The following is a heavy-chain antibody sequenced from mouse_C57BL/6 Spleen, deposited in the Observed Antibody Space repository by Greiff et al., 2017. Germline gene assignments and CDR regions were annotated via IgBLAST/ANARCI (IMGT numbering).Heavy chain of an antibody. V-gene: IGHV1-84*01. J-gene: IGHJ1*03. CDR3: ARTLGRDSYWYFDV. CDR2: IYPGSGNT. Sequence: VQLVESGPELVKPGASVKISCKASGYTFTDYYINWVKQRPGQGLAWIGWIYPGSGNTKYNEKFKGKATLTVDTSSSTAYMQLSSLTSEDSAVYFCARTLGRDSYWYFDVWGTGTTVTVSS. CDR1: GYTFTDYY. D-gene: IGHD4-1*01.